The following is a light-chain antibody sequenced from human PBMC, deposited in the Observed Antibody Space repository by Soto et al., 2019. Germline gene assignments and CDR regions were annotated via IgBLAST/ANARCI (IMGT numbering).Light chain of an antibody. CDR1: QSISSW. Sequence: DIQITQSPSTLSASVGERDTNTCRGSQSISSWLAWYQQKPGKAPKRLIYDASSLESGVPSRFSGSGSDTEFTLTINNLQPDDFATYHCQQYNRYSLTFGGGTKV. CDR3: QQYNRYSLT. CDR2: DAS. J-gene: IGKJ4*01. V-gene: IGKV1-5*01.